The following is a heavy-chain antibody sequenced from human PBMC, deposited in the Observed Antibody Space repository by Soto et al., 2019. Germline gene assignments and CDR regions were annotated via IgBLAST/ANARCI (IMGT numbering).Heavy chain of an antibody. CDR2: IHTSGNT. D-gene: IGHD2-21*02. CDR3: ARLQYTVVTPIDM. V-gene: IGHV4-59*01. CDR1: SGSIRTSY. Sequence: QVQLQESGPGLVKPSETLSLTCTVPSGSIRTSYWTWIRQFPGKRLEWIAHIHTSGNTNSNPSLKSRVTISMDTSKNQISLRLTSVTASDTAMYYCARLQYTVVTPIDMWGQGTMVTVSS. J-gene: IGHJ3*02.